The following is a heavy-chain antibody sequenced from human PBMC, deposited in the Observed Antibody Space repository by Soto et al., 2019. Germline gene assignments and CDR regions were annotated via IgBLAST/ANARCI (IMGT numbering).Heavy chain of an antibody. J-gene: IGHJ4*02. V-gene: IGHV3-30*18. Sequence: PVGSLRLSCAASGFPFGDFGMHWLRQAPGKGLEWVAVISHDGSDKFYADSVKARFTISRDNSKNTLYLQMSGLRAEDTAVYYCAKSPDFFCSSANFYRYYFDYWSQGTLVTVSS. CDR3: AKSPDFFCSSANFYRYYFDY. CDR1: GFPFGDFG. D-gene: IGHD2-2*02. CDR2: ISHDGSDK.